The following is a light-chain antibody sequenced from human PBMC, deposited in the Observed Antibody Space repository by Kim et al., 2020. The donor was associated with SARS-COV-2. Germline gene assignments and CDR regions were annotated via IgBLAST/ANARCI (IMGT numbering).Light chain of an antibody. CDR2: DVT. V-gene: IGLV2-14*04. CDR3: SSYTSTNTLV. J-gene: IGLJ2*01. CDR1: GSDVGVYSH. Sequence: GPSITLSCTGGGSDVGVYSHVSWHQQYPGKAPKIMIYDVTKRPSGVSNRFSGSKSGNTASLTISGLQAEDEADYYCSSYTSTNTLVFGGGTKVTIL.